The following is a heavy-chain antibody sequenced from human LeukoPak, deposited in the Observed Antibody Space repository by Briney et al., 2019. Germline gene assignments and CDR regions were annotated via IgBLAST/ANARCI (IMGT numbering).Heavy chain of an antibody. J-gene: IGHJ4*02. CDR2: ISSSGSTI. V-gene: IGHV3-48*03. Sequence: PGGSLRLSCAAFGFTFSSYEMNWVRQAPGKGLEWVSYISSSGSTIYYADSVKGRLTISRDNAKNSLCLQMNSLRAEDTAVYYCARGGSYYCLDYWGQGTLVTVSS. D-gene: IGHD1-26*01. CDR1: GFTFSSYE. CDR3: ARGGSYYCLDY.